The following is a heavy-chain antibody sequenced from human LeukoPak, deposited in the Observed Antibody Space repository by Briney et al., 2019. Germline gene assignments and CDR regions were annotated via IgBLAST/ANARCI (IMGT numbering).Heavy chain of an antibody. CDR1: GFTFSRYW. Sequence: GGSLRLSCAASGFTFSRYWMSWVRQAPGKGLEWVANIKQDGSEQYYVDSVEGRFTASRDNAKNFLYLQMNSLRAEDTAVYYCARVSGYAFDFWGQGTMVTVSS. V-gene: IGHV3-7*05. CDR2: IKQDGSEQ. J-gene: IGHJ3*01. CDR3: ARVSGYAFDF. D-gene: IGHD2-15*01.